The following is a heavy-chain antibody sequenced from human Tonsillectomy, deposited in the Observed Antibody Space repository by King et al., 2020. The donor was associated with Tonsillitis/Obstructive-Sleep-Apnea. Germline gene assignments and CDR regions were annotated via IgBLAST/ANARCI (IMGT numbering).Heavy chain of an antibody. CDR1: GYSFTSYW. J-gene: IGHJ6*02. V-gene: IGHV5-10-1*03. CDR2: IDPSDSYT. Sequence: EAQLVQSGAEVKKPGESLRISCKGSGYSFTSYWINWVRQMPGKGLEWMGRIDPSDSYTNYSPSFQGHVTISTDKSINTAYLQWSSLKASDTAMYYCSRHGPEYYAPSSGMDVWGQGTTVTVSS. CDR3: SRHGPEYYAPSSGMDV. D-gene: IGHD3-3*01.